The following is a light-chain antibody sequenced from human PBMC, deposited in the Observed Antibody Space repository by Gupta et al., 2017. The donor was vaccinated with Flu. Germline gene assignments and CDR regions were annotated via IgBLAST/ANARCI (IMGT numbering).Light chain of an antibody. V-gene: IGKV3-11*01. CDR3: QQHSNLPMYT. CDR1: QSVGNY. J-gene: IGKJ2*01. Sequence: ELALTQSPVSLSLSPGERAVLPCWASQSVGNYLAWYQQRPGQAPRLLMYDASKRAAGSPARVSGSGCGTDLTLTITTREQEDFAVSYCQQHSNLPMYTFGQGTKVEIK. CDR2: DAS.